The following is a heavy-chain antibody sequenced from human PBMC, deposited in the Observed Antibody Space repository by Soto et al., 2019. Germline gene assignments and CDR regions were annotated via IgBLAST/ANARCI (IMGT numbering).Heavy chain of an antibody. Sequence: QVQLQESGPGLVKPSGTLSLTCAVSGGSISSSNWWSWVRQPPGKGLEWIGEIYHSGSTNYNPSLKCRVTISVDKSKNQFSLKLSSVTAADTAVYYCARDGDMITFGGVIVRGFDYWGQGTLVTVSS. V-gene: IGHV4-4*02. CDR1: GGSISSSNW. CDR3: ARDGDMITFGGVIVRGFDY. CDR2: IYHSGST. D-gene: IGHD3-16*02. J-gene: IGHJ4*02.